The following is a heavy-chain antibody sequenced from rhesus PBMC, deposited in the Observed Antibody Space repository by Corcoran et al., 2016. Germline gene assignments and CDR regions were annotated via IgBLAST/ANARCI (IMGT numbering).Heavy chain of an antibody. CDR3: ARRYNWNYGFDY. CDR1: GGSISGYY. D-gene: IGHD1-26*01. CDR2: IDGNIAGT. Sequence: QLQLQESGPGLVKPSETLSLTCAVSGGSISGYYWSWIRQPPGKGLEWIGNIDGNIAGTNYHPSLKRRVTISKDTSKNQFSLKLSSVTAADTAVYYCARRYNWNYGFDYWGQGVLVTVSS. V-gene: IGHV4-81*01. J-gene: IGHJ4*01.